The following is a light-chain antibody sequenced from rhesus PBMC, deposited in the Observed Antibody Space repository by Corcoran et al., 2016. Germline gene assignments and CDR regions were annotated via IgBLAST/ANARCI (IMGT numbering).Light chain of an antibody. CDR2: CSS. CDR3: QQYSNWPLT. V-gene: IGKV3-42*03. Sequence: EIVMTQSPATLSLSPGERATLSCWASQIVNNNLAWYQQQPGKAPTLRIYCSSSRATGIPNRFSGSGYGTDFTLTISSLEPEDFAFYYCQQYSNWPLTFGGGTKVEIK. CDR1: QIVNNN. J-gene: IGKJ4*01.